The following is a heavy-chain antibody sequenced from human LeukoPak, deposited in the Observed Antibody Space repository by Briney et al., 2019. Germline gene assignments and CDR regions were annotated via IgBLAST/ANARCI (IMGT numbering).Heavy chain of an antibody. CDR3: ARDLSSWQEYYFDY. V-gene: IGHV3-33*01. D-gene: IGHD6-13*01. J-gene: IGHJ4*02. CDR2: IWYDGSNK. Sequence: GGSLRLSCAASGFTFRGLGSNGFGKPPAKGLGGVAVIWYDGSNKYYADSVKGRFTISRDNSKNTLYLQMNSLRAEDTAVYYCARDLSSWQEYYFDYWGQGTLVTVSS. CDR1: GFTFRGLG.